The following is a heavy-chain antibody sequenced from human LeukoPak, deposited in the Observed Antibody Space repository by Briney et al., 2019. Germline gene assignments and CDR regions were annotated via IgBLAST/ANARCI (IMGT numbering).Heavy chain of an antibody. CDR1: GGSISSGGYY. V-gene: IGHV4-61*02. D-gene: IGHD3-22*01. Sequence: SETLSLTCTVSGGSISSGGYYWSWIRQPAGKGLEWIGRIYTSGSTNYNPSLKSRVTISVDTSKNQFSLKLSSVTAADTAVYYCARGGYYDSSGLDYWGQGTLVTVSS. CDR3: ARGGYYDSSGLDY. J-gene: IGHJ4*02. CDR2: IYTSGST.